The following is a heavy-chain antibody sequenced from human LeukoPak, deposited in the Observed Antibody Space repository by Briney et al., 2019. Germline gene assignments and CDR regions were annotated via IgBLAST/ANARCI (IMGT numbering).Heavy chain of an antibody. CDR1: GGSFSGYY. V-gene: IGHV4-34*01. J-gene: IGHJ4*02. CDR3: ARDLPSGSYDYSDY. D-gene: IGHD1-26*01. CDR2: INHSGST. Sequence: PSETLSLTCAVYGGSFSGYYWSWIRQPPGKGLEWIGEINHSGSTNYNPSLKSRVTMSVDTSKNQFSLKLSSVTAADTAVYYCARDLPSGSYDYSDYWGQGTLVTVSS.